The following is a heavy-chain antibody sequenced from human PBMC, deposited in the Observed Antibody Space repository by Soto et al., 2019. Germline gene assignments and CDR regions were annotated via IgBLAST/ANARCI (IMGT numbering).Heavy chain of an antibody. V-gene: IGHV4-31*03. D-gene: IGHD4-17*01. CDR2: IYYTGSA. Sequence: RSLTCTVSGGSISSGDYYWSWLRQHPQKGLEWIGYIYYTGSAYYNPSLKSRVTISVDTSKNQFSLRVNSVSAADTAVYYCARDFHTAMTKPWFDSWGRGTLVTVSS. J-gene: IGHJ5*01. CDR3: ARDFHTAMTKPWFDS. CDR1: GGSISSGDYY.